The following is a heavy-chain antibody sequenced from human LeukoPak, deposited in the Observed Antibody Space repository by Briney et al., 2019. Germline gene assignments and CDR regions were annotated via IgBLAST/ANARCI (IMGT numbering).Heavy chain of an antibody. CDR1: GFTFSSYG. CDR3: AKEGSSSEMYYFDY. CDR2: IRYDGSNK. J-gene: IGHJ4*02. D-gene: IGHD6-6*01. V-gene: IGHV3-30*02. Sequence: GGSLRLSCAASGFTFSSYGMHWVRQAPGKGLEWVAFIRYDGSNKYYADSVKGRFTISRDNSKNTLYLQMNSLRAEDTAVYYCAKEGSSSEMYYFDYWGQGTLVTVSS.